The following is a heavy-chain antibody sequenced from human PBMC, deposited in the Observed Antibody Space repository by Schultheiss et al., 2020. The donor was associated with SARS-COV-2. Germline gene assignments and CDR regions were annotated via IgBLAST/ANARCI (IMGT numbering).Heavy chain of an antibody. J-gene: IGHJ3*02. D-gene: IGHD6-13*01. CDR2: FDPEDGET. Sequence: ASVKVSCKVSGYTLTELSMHWVRQAPGKGLEWMGGFDPEDGETIYAQKFQGRVTMTEDTSTDTAYMELSSLRSEDTAVYYCATRPYYSSSWTDAFDIWGQGTMVTVSS. CDR3: ATRPYYSSSWTDAFDI. CDR1: GYTLTELS. V-gene: IGHV1-24*01.